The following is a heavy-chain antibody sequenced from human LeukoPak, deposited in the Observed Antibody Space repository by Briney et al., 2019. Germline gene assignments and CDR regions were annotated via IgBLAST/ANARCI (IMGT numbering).Heavy chain of an antibody. CDR3: AKDLRGYYGSGSYYFNWFDP. CDR2: ISGSGGST. Sequence: GGSLRLSCAASGFTFSSYAMSWVRQAPGKGLEWVSAISGSGGSTYYADSVKGRFTISRDNSKNTLYLRMNSLRAEDTAVYYCAKDLRGYYGSGSYYFNWFDPWGQGTLVTVSS. CDR1: GFTFSSYA. J-gene: IGHJ5*02. V-gene: IGHV3-23*01. D-gene: IGHD3-10*01.